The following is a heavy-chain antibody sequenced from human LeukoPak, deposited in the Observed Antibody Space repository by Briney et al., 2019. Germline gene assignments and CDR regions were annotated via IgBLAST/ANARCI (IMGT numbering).Heavy chain of an antibody. CDR1: GYSISSGYY. CDR2: IYHSGST. D-gene: IGHD3-16*01. V-gene: IGHV4-38-2*02. CDR3: ASHGGFDY. J-gene: IGHJ4*02. Sequence: SETLSLTCTVSGYSISSGYYWGWIRQPPGKGLEWIGSIYHSGSTYYNPSLKSRVTISVDTSKNQFSLKLSSVTAADTAVYHCASHGGFDYWGQGTLVTVSS.